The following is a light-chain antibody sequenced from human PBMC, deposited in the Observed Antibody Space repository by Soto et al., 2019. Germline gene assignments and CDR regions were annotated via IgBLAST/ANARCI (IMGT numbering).Light chain of an antibody. J-gene: IGKJ1*01. V-gene: IGKV3-20*01. CDR1: QRVSSSY. CDR3: EQYGSYWT. Sequence: IVLTQSPGTLSLSPRARATLSCRASQRVSSSYVAWYQQKPGQAPRLLIYGASSRATGIPDRFSGSGSGTDFTLTISRLEPEDFAVYYCEQYGSYWTFGQGTKVDI. CDR2: GAS.